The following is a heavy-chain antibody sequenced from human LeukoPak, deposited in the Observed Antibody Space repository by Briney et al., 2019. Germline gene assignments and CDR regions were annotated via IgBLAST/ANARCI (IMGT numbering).Heavy chain of an antibody. V-gene: IGHV3-21*06. D-gene: IGHD6-13*01. J-gene: IGHJ6*03. CDR1: GFTFSSYE. Sequence: GGSLRLSCAASGFTFSSYEMNWARQAPGKGLEWVSSIDSSGGYMFYADSVKGRFIISRDNAKDSLYLQMNSLRAEDTAVYYCARAAIAAARIYYYMDVWGKGTTVTVSS. CDR3: ARAAIAAARIYYYMDV. CDR2: IDSSGGYM.